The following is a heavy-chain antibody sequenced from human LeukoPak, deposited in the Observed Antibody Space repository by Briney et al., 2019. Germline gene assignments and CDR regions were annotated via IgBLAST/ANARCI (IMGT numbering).Heavy chain of an antibody. V-gene: IGHV3-23*01. D-gene: IGHD4-17*01. CDR1: GLTFSSYA. Sequence: GGSLRLSCAASGLTFSSYAMSWVRQAPGKGLEWVSAISSSGGSTYYADSVKGRFTISRDNSKDTLYLQMNSLRAEDTAVYYCAKKNGDFGDTSKIDYRGQGTLVTVSS. J-gene: IGHJ4*02. CDR2: ISSSGGST. CDR3: AKKNGDFGDTSKIDY.